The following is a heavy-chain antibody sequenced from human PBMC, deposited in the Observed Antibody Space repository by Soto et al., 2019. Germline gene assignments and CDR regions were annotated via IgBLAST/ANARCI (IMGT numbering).Heavy chain of an antibody. J-gene: IGHJ4*02. Sequence: GESMKISCKGSGYSFSTYSIGWVRQTPGKGLEWMGNIHSGDSNARYSPSFQGQVTISVDKSISAAYLQWTSLKASDTAVYYCAPWRSSHWFDYWGQGTLLTVSS. V-gene: IGHV5-51*01. CDR2: IHSGDSNA. D-gene: IGHD6-13*01. CDR1: GYSFSTYS. CDR3: APWRSSHWFDY.